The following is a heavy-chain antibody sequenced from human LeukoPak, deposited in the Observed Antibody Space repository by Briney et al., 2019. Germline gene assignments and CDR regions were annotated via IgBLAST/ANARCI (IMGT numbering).Heavy chain of an antibody. CDR2: IKQDGSQI. D-gene: IGHD3-16*01. Sequence: GGSLRLSCAASGFTFTNYWMNWVRQAPGKGLEWVAHIKQDGSQIYYVDSVKGRFTISRDNAKSSPYLQMNSLRAEDTALYYCTRSPEGGPIDYWSQGTLVTVSS. CDR3: TRSPEGGPIDY. J-gene: IGHJ4*02. V-gene: IGHV3-7*01. CDR1: GFTFTNYW.